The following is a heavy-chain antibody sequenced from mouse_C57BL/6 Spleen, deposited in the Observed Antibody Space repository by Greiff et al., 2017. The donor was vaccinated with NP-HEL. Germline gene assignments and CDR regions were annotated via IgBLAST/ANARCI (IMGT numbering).Heavy chain of an antibody. Sequence: QVQLQQPGAELVKPGASVKLSCKASGYTFTSYWMQWVKQRPGQGLEWIGEIDPSDSYTNYNQKFKGKATLTVDTSSSTAYMQLSSLTSEDSAVYDCARKGLGPSYFDYWGQGTTLTVSS. CDR1: GYTFTSYW. CDR3: ARKGLGPSYFDY. J-gene: IGHJ2*01. V-gene: IGHV1-50*01. D-gene: IGHD4-1*01. CDR2: IDPSDSYT.